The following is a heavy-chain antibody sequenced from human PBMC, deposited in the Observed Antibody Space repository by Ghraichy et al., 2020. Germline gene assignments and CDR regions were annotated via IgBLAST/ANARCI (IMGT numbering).Heavy chain of an antibody. V-gene: IGHV4-59*01. Sequence: SETLSLTCTVSGGSISSYYWSWIRQPPGKGLEWIGYIYYSGSTNYNPSLKSRVTISVDTSKNQFSLKLSSVTAADTAVYYCARGGAAAGEDYYYYGMDVWGQGTTVTVSS. J-gene: IGHJ6*02. CDR3: ARGGAAAGEDYYYYGMDV. D-gene: IGHD6-13*01. CDR1: GGSISSYY. CDR2: IYYSGST.